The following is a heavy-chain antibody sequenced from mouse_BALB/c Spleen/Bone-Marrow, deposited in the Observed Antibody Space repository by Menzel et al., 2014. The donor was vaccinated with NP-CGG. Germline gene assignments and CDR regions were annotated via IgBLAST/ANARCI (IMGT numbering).Heavy chain of an antibody. CDR2: IHYSGHT. CDR3: AREDRYEAFFPY. V-gene: IGHV3-1*02. J-gene: IGHJ3*01. CDR1: AYSITSGYG. D-gene: IGHD2-14*01. Sequence: EVKLMESGPDLVKPSQSLSLTCTVTAYSITSGYGWHWIRQFPGNKLEWMAYIHYSGHTDYNSSLKSRISITRDTSKNQFFLQLNSVTSEDTATYFCAREDRYEAFFPYWGQGTLVTVSA.